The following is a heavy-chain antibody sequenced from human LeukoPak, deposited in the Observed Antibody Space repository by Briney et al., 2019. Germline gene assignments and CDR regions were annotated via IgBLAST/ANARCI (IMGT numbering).Heavy chain of an antibody. CDR2: IIPIVGIA. Sequence: SVKVSCKASGGSFSSYTIIWVRQAPGQGLEWMGRIIPIVGIANYAHKFQDRVTLTADKSTDTAYMELTNLRSEDTALYYRARGGPPRAFGIWGQGTMVTVSS. CDR1: GGSFSSYT. CDR3: ARGGPPRAFGI. V-gene: IGHV1-69*02. J-gene: IGHJ3*02.